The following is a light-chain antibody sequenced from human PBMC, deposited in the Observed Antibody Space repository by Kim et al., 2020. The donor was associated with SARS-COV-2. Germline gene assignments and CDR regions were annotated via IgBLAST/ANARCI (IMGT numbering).Light chain of an antibody. V-gene: IGKV3-11*01. J-gene: IGKJ4*01. CDR2: DAS. CDR1: QSVSTY. CDR3: QQRSNWPPALT. Sequence: PGERATLSCRASQSVSTYLAWYQQKPGQAPRLLIYDASNRATGVPARFSGSGSGTDFTLTISSRQSEDFAVYYCQQRSNWPPALTFGGGTKVDIK.